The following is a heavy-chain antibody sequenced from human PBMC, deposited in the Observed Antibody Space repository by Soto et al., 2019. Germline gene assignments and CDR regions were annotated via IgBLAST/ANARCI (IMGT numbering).Heavy chain of an antibody. V-gene: IGHV3-66*01. D-gene: IGHD3-3*01. CDR2: IYSGGST. Sequence: PGGSLRLSCAASGFTVSSNYMSWVRQAPGKGLEWVSVIYSGGSTYYADSVKGRFTISRDNSKNTLYLQMNSLRAEDTAVYYCARDAYDFWSGYYMLGYFDYWGQGTLVTVSS. J-gene: IGHJ4*02. CDR3: ARDAYDFWSGYYMLGYFDY. CDR1: GFTVSSNY.